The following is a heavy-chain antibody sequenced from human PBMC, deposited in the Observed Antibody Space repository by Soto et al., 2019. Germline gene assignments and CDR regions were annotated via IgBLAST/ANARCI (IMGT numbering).Heavy chain of an antibody. D-gene: IGHD1-1*01. CDR3: AHKSNDEVPIDY. Sequence: QITLKESGPTLVKPTQTLTLTCTFSGFSLSTSGVGVGWIRQPPGKALEWLALIYWDDDKRYSPSLMSRLTITKDPSKNQVVLTMTNMDPVDTATYYCAHKSNDEVPIDYWGQGTLVTVSS. CDR2: IYWDDDK. V-gene: IGHV2-5*02. CDR1: GFSLSTSGVG. J-gene: IGHJ4*02.